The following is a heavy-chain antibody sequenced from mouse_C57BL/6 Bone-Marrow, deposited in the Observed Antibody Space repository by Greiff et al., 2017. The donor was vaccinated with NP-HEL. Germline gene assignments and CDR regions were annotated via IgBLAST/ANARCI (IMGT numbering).Heavy chain of an antibody. CDR2: IDPSDSET. V-gene: IGHV1-52*01. D-gene: IGHD2-4*01. CDR1: GYTFTSYW. CDR3: ARRGYDYDFDY. Sequence: QVQLKQPGAELVRPGSSVKLSCKASGYTFTSYWMHWVKQRPIQGLEWIGNIDPSDSETHYNQKFKDKATLTVDKSSSTAYMQLSSLTSEDSAVYYCARRGYDYDFDYWGQGTTLTVSS. J-gene: IGHJ2*01.